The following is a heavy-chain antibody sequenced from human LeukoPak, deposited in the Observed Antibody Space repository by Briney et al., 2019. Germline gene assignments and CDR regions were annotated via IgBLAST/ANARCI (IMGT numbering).Heavy chain of an antibody. CDR3: ARGPRGFDP. CDR1: GFAVSSND. Sequence: SGGSLRLFCAASGFAVSSNDMSWVRQAPAKGLEWISVIYSGGTTYNADSVKGRFTVSRDNSKNTLYLQMNSLRADDTAVYYCARGPRGFDPWGQGTLVTVSS. J-gene: IGHJ5*02. V-gene: IGHV3-53*01. CDR2: IYSGGTT.